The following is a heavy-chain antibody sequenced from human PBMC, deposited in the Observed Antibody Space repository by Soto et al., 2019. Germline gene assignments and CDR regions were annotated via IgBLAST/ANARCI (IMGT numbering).Heavy chain of an antibody. CDR2: LYGNSGGI. D-gene: IGHD2-21*02. Sequence: EVQLLESGGGLIQPGGSLTLSCAASGFTFGSYAMTWVRQAPGKGLESVAGLYGNSGGIQYADSVRGRFTIFRDNSNNIVFLHMRRLRVEDTAIYFCAKDAVAGDGLWLMDDWGPGTLVTVSS. J-gene: IGHJ4*02. CDR3: AKDAVAGDGLWLMDD. CDR1: GFTFGSYA. V-gene: IGHV3-23*01.